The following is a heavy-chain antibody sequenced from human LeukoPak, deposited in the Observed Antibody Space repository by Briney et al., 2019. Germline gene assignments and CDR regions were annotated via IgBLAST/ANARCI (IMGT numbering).Heavy chain of an antibody. J-gene: IGHJ4*02. Sequence: SGTLSLTCAVSGGSITSANWWSWVRQSPGKGLEWIGEIYHTGNTNYNPSLNSRVSISLDTSKNQFSLRLTSVTAADTAVYYCARRGAVAADFDYWGQGTLVTVSS. D-gene: IGHD6-19*01. CDR2: IYHTGNT. V-gene: IGHV4-4*02. CDR3: ARRGAVAADFDY. CDR1: GGSITSANW.